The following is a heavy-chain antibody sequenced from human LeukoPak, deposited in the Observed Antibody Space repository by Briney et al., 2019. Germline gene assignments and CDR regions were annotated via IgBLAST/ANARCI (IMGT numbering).Heavy chain of an antibody. CDR2: IIPIFGTA. CDR1: GGTFSSYA. CDR3: ARGRYGGNALWYDAFDI. Sequence: ASVKVSCKASGGTFSSYAISWVRQAPGQGLEWMGGIIPIFGTANYAQKFQGRVTITADESTSTAYMELSSLRSADTAVYYCARGRYGGNALWYDAFDIWGQGTMVTVSS. D-gene: IGHD4-23*01. J-gene: IGHJ3*02. V-gene: IGHV1-69*13.